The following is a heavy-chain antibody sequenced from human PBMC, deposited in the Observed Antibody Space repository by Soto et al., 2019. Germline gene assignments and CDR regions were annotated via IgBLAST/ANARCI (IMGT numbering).Heavy chain of an antibody. D-gene: IGHD6-25*01. J-gene: IGHJ6*02. V-gene: IGHV4-59*01. CDR1: GGSISTYY. CDR2: IYYSGST. Sequence: SETLSLTCTVSGGSISTYYWSWIRQPPGKGLEWIGYIYYSGSTSYNPSLKSRVTISVDTSKNQFSLKLRSVTAADTAVYYCASERTSGWDQRYGMDVWGQGNKGNVSS. CDR3: ASERTSGWDQRYGMDV.